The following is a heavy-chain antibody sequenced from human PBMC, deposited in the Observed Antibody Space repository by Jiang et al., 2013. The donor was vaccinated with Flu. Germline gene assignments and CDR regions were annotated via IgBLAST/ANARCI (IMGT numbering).Heavy chain of an antibody. Sequence: GPGLVKPSETLSLTCTVSGGSISSYYWSWIRQPPGKGLEWIGYIYYSGSTNYNPSLKSRVTISVDTSKNQFSLKLSSVTAADTAVYYCARVGGASYRYYYYYYGMDVWGKGTTVTVSS. CDR3: ARVGGASYRYYYYYYGMDV. D-gene: IGHD1-26*01. J-gene: IGHJ6*04. V-gene: IGHV4-59*01. CDR1: GGSISSYY. CDR2: IYYSGST.